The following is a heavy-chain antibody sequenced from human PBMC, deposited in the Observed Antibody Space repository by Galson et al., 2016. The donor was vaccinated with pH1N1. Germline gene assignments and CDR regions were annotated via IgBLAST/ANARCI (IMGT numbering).Heavy chain of an antibody. CDR2: TYYRSKCYN. Sequence: CAISGDSVSSNSAAWNWIRQSPPGGLEWLGRTYYRSKCYNDYAVSVKSRITINPDTSKNQFSLQLNSVTPEDTAVYYFARDTPNREGAFDIWGQVTMVTVSS. CDR3: ARDTPNREGAFDI. J-gene: IGHJ3*02. V-gene: IGHV6-1*01. CDR1: GDSVSSNSAA. D-gene: IGHD1-26*01.